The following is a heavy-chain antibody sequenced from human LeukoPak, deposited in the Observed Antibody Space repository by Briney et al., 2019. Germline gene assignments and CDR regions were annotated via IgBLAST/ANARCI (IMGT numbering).Heavy chain of an antibody. CDR3: ACNYYDSSGYPEYYFDY. CDR1: GGTFSSYA. CDR2: IIPIFGTA. J-gene: IGHJ4*02. Sequence: SVKVSCKASGGTFSSYAISWVRQAPGQGLEWMGGIIPIFGTANYAQKFQGRVTITADESTSAAYMELSSLRSEDTAVYYCACNYYDSSGYPEYYFDYWGQGTLVTVSS. D-gene: IGHD3-22*01. V-gene: IGHV1-69*13.